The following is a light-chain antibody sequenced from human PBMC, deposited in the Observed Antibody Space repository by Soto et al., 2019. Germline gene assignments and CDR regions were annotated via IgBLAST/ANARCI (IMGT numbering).Light chain of an antibody. Sequence: EIVLTQFPGTLSLSPGERATLSCRASQSVSSSYLAWYQQKPGQAPRLVIFGASNRATGIPDRFSGSGSGTAFTLTISSLELEDCAVDFCQQYGSSPLTFGPGTKVDIK. J-gene: IGKJ3*01. CDR3: QQYGSSPLT. V-gene: IGKV3-20*01. CDR1: QSVSSSY. CDR2: GAS.